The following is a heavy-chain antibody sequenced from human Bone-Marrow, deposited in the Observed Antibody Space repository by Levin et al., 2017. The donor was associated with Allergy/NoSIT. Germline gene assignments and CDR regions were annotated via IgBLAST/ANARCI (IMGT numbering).Heavy chain of an antibody. J-gene: IGHJ4*02. V-gene: IGHV3-74*01. Sequence: GESLKISCAASGFTFSAYWMDWVRQAPGKGLVWVSRINRDGSATYYADSVKGRFTISRDNAKNTLYLHMNSLRAEDTAVYYCARDEGPIIMVRGYDFWGQGTLVTVSS. CDR3: ARDEGPIIMVRGYDF. CDR1: GFTFSAYW. D-gene: IGHD3-10*01. CDR2: INRDGSAT.